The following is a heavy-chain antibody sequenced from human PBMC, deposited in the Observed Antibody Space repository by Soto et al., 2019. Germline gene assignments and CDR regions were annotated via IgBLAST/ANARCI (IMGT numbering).Heavy chain of an antibody. D-gene: IGHD5-12*01. CDR1: GGTFSTST. Sequence: QVQLVQSGAEVKKPGSSVKVSCKASGGTFSTSTFTWMRQAPGQGLEWMGRTIPILDVADYAQDFQGRVTITADKSTSTAYMELTSLTSKDTAVYDCARDSPIGSTYSGYDAIDSWGQGTLVTVSS. CDR3: ARDSPIGSTYSGYDAIDS. CDR2: TIPILDVA. J-gene: IGHJ4*02. V-gene: IGHV1-69*08.